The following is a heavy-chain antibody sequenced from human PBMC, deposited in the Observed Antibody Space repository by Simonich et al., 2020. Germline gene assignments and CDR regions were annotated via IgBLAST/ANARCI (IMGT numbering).Heavy chain of an antibody. CDR1: GGSFSGYY. CDR2: INQIGRT. D-gene: IGHD6-13*01. V-gene: IGHV4-34*01. CDR3: ARGLRVAAAGTAFQH. Sequence: QVQLQQWGAGLLKPSETLSLTCAVYGGSFSGYYWSWLRQPPGKGLEWIGEINQIGRTNHTPSLKRRVTISVDTSKNQFSLKLSAVTAADTAVYYCARGLRVAAAGTAFQHRGQGTLVTVSS. J-gene: IGHJ1*01.